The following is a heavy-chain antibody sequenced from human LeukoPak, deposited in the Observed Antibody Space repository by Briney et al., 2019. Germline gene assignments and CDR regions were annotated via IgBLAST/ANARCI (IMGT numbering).Heavy chain of an antibody. J-gene: IGHJ4*02. Sequence: SETLSFTCTVSGGSISSYYWSWIRQPPGKGLEWIGYIYYSGSTNYNPSLKSRVTISVDTSKNQFSLKLSSVTAADTAVYYCARGSSTSCWAFGYWGQGTLVTVSS. CDR3: ARGSSTSCWAFGY. CDR1: GGSISSYY. CDR2: IYYSGST. V-gene: IGHV4-59*01. D-gene: IGHD2-2*01.